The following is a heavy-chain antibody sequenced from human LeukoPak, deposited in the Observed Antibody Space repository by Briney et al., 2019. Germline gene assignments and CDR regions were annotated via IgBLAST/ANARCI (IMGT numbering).Heavy chain of an antibody. CDR1: GGSISSSGYY. CDR3: ASLWPYQLSAFDI. Sequence: SETLSLTCTVSGGSISSSGYYWGWIRQPPGKGLEWIGSVDYTGITSHSPSLESRVTISVDTSKNQFSLKVSSVSAADTGVYYCASLWPYQLSAFDIWGQGTLVTVSS. D-gene: IGHD2-2*01. CDR2: VDYTGIT. V-gene: IGHV4-39*01. J-gene: IGHJ3*02.